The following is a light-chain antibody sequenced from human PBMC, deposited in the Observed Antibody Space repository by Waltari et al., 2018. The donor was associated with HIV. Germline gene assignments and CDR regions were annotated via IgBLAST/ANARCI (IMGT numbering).Light chain of an antibody. CDR3: HQSSGLPRT. V-gene: IGKV6-21*01. CDR1: QGIGSS. J-gene: IGKJ1*01. CDR2: YAS. Sequence: EIVLTQSPDFQSVTPKEKVTITCRASQGIGSSLHWYQQKPGQSPKLLIKYASQTFSGVPSRFSGSKSGTEFTLTISSLEPGDAATYFCHQSSGLPRTFGQGTKVEI.